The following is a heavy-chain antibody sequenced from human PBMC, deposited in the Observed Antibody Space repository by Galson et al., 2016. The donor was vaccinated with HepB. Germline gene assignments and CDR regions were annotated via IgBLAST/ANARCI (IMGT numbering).Heavy chain of an antibody. CDR3: GRHSAGTFEDSVVVGGSVEGIDL. Sequence: QSGADVKKPGESLRISCEGSGYSFTNYWIVWVRQMPGKGLEWMGIIYPADYDVRYSPSFQGQVIISADKSITTAYLQWSSLKASDTAMYYCGRHSAGTFEDSVVVGGSVEGIDLWGQGTMVIVSS. CDR1: GYSFTNYW. D-gene: IGHD2-15*01. V-gene: IGHV5-51*01. J-gene: IGHJ3*01. CDR2: IYPADYDV.